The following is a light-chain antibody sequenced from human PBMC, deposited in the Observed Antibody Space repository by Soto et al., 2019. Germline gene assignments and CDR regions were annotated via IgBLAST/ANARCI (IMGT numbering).Light chain of an antibody. Sequence: EIVLTQSPATLSSFPGDRVTLSCRASQYINTRLAWYQHRPGQAPRLLIYQTSLRAAGIPARFSASGSGTDFTLTISDVQPEDFARYYCHQRQSWPLTFGQGTKVDI. CDR1: QYINTR. CDR3: HQRQSWPLT. J-gene: IGKJ1*01. V-gene: IGKV3-11*01. CDR2: QTS.